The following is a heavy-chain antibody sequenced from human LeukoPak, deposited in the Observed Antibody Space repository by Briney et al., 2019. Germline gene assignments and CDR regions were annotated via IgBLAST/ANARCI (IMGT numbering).Heavy chain of an antibody. CDR1: GYTFTSYD. Sequence: GASVKVSCKAAGYTFTSYDINGVGQATGQGLEWMGGMNPNSGNTGNAQKFEGRDTMTTNTSITTAYMELSSLRSEDTAVYYCARGLGGRYVNPSDYWGQGTLVTVSS. J-gene: IGHJ4*02. CDR2: MNPNSGNT. D-gene: IGHD3-16*01. CDR3: ARGLGGRYVNPSDY. V-gene: IGHV1-8*01.